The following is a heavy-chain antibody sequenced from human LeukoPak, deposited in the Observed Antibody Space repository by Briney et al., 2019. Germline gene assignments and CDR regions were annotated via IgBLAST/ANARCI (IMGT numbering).Heavy chain of an antibody. Sequence: SETLSLTCTVSGGSISSYYWSWIRQPAGKGLEWIGRIYTSGSTNYNPSLKSRVTMSVDTSKNQFSLKLSSVTAADTAVYYCATENYYDSSGLVGFDPWGQGTLVTVSS. CDR2: IYTSGST. CDR1: GGSISSYY. J-gene: IGHJ5*02. CDR3: ATENYYDSSGLVGFDP. V-gene: IGHV4-4*07. D-gene: IGHD3-22*01.